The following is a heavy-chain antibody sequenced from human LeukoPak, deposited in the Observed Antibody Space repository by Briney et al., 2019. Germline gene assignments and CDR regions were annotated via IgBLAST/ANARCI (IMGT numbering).Heavy chain of an antibody. CDR3: ARDQDGIAAAAFDI. Sequence: SETLSLTCTVSGGSISSYYWSWIRQPPGKGLEWIGYIYYSGSTNYNPSLKSRVTISVDTSKNQFSLKLSSVTAADTAVYYCARDQDGIAAAAFDIWGQGTMVTVSA. CDR1: GGSISSYY. V-gene: IGHV4-59*01. D-gene: IGHD6-13*01. J-gene: IGHJ3*02. CDR2: IYYSGST.